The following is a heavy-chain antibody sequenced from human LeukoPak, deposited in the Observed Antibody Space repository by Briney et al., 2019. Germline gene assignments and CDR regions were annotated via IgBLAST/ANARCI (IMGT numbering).Heavy chain of an antibody. CDR2: IYSGGDT. J-gene: IGHJ4*02. Sequence: GGSLRLSCAASGFAVSSNYMTWVRQAPGKGLEWVSVIYSGGDTYYADSVKGRFTISRDDSRNTLYLQMNNLRADDTAIYYCARDRGAYYYETGYWGQGILVTVSS. CDR1: GFAVSSNY. D-gene: IGHD3-22*01. V-gene: IGHV3-66*01. CDR3: ARDRGAYYYETGY.